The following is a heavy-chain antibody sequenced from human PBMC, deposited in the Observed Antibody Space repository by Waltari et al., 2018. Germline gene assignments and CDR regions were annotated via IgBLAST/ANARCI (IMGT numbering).Heavy chain of an antibody. J-gene: IGHJ5*02. V-gene: IGHV3-23*01. CDR1: GFTLSSYA. CDR2: SGSVGRT. D-gene: IGHD6-13*01. Sequence: QPGGSLRLSCVASGFTLSSYAMSWVRQVPGKGLEWVSASGSVGRTYYADSVKGRFTISRDNSKNTLYLQMNSLRAEDTAVYYCAKEVWQQLVKMVGWFDPWGQGTLVTVSS. CDR3: AKEVWQQLVKMVGWFDP.